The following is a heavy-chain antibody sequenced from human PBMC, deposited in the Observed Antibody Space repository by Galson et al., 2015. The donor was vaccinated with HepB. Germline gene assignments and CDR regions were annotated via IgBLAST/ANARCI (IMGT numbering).Heavy chain of an antibody. CDR2: INAGNGNT. J-gene: IGHJ4*02. Sequence: SVKVSCKASGYTFTSYAMHWVRQAPGQRLEWMGWINAGNGNTKYSQKFQGRVTITRDTSTSTVYMELSSLRSEDTAVYYCARDTQDTAMVSPPDYWGQGTLVTVSS. CDR3: ARDTQDTAMVSPPDY. D-gene: IGHD5-18*01. CDR1: GYTFTSYA. V-gene: IGHV1-3*01.